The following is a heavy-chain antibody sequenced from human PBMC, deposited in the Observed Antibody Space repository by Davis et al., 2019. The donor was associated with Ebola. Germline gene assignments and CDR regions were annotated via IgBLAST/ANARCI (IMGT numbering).Heavy chain of an antibody. D-gene: IGHD5-24*01. CDR2: INPDGITT. J-gene: IGHJ4*02. CDR1: GLTFRTHF. CDR3: VKSPRGWLEWDH. V-gene: IGHV3-74*01. Sequence: GESPKISRAASGLTFRTHFMHWIRQAPGKGLVWVSRINPDGITTFYVNSVKGRFTISRDNAKSTLFLQMNSLGGEDTAVYYCVKSPRGWLEWDHWGQGTQVTVSS.